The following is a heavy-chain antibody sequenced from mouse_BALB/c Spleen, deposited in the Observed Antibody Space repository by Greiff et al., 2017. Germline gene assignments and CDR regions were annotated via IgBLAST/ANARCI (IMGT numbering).Heavy chain of an antibody. Sequence: EVKLVESGPGLVKPSQSLSLTCTVTGYSITSDYAWNWIRKFPGNKLELMGYISCSGSTSYNPPLKSRISITRDTSKNQFFLQLNSGTTEDTATYYCARSSGTTVDYGGEGTTLTVSS. V-gene: IGHV3-2*02. CDR2: ISCSGST. CDR1: GYSITSDYA. D-gene: IGHD2-14*01. J-gene: IGHJ2*01. CDR3: ARSSGTTVDY.